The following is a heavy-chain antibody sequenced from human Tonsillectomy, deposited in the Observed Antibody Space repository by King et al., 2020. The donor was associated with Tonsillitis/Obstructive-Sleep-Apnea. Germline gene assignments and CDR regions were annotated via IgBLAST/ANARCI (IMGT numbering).Heavy chain of an antibody. CDR3: AREYYGFWSGYYLDY. Sequence: VQLVESGGGLVQPGGSLRLSCVASGFTFSSYWMHWVRQAPGKGLVWVSRINSDGSRTSYADYVKGRFTISRDNAKNTLYLQMNSLRAEDTAVYYCAREYYGFWSGYYLDYWGQGALVTVSS. J-gene: IGHJ4*02. D-gene: IGHD3-3*01. V-gene: IGHV3-74*01. CDR1: GFTFSSYW. CDR2: INSDGSRT.